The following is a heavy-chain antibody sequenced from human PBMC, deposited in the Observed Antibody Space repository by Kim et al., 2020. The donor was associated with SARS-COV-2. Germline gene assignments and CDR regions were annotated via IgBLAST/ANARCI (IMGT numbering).Heavy chain of an antibody. Sequence: GGSLRLSCATSGFVFGNSALTWVRQAPKRGLEWVSTISGNGDTTFYAASAKGRFTIPRDSSKKTAYLQMNGLRVEDSAIYYCASGGHLFHFLDWGQRTQV. CDR1: GFVFGNSA. V-gene: IGHV3-23*01. J-gene: IGHJ4*02. CDR2: ISGNGDTT. CDR3: ASGGHLFHFLD. D-gene: IGHD3-10*01.